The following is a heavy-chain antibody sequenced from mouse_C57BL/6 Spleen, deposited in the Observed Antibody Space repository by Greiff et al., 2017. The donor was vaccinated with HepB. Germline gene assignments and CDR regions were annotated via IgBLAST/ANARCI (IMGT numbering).Heavy chain of an antibody. V-gene: IGHV3-6*01. CDR1: GYSITSGYY. Sequence: EVQLQESGPGLVKPSQSLSLTCSVPGYSITSGYYWNWIRQFPGNKLEWMGYISYDGSNNYNPSLKNRISITRDTSKNQFFLKLNSVTTEDTATYYCARERVWSLNAMDYWGQGTSVTVSS. J-gene: IGHJ4*01. CDR3: ARERVWSLNAMDY. CDR2: ISYDGSN. D-gene: IGHD2-10*02.